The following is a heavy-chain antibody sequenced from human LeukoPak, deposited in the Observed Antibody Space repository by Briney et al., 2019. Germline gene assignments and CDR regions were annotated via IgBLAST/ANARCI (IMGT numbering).Heavy chain of an antibody. J-gene: IGHJ4*02. V-gene: IGHV4-30-4*01. CDR1: DDSISSNNYY. CDR3: ASFVVVTAIDYFDY. D-gene: IGHD2-21*02. CDR2: IYYSGST. Sequence: SETLSLTCSVSDDSISSNNYYWGWIRQPPGKGLEWIGYIYYSGSTYYNPSLKSRVTISVDTSKNQFSLKLSSVTAADTAVYYCASFVVVTAIDYFDYWGQGTLVTVSS.